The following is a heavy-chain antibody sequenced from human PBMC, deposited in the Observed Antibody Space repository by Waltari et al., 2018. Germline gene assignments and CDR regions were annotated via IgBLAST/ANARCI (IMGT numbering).Heavy chain of an antibody. CDR1: GGSISSGDYY. Sequence: QVQLQESGPGLVKPSQTLSLTCTVSGGSISSGDYYWSWTRQPPGKGLEWIGYIYYSGTTYYNPSLKSRVTISLDTSKNQFSLNLTSVTAADTAVYYCARDRAGDCSTVSCSDYYDYWGQGTLVTVSS. D-gene: IGHD2-21*01. CDR3: ARDRAGDCSTVSCSDYYDY. J-gene: IGHJ4*02. V-gene: IGHV4-30-4*08. CDR2: IYYSGTT.